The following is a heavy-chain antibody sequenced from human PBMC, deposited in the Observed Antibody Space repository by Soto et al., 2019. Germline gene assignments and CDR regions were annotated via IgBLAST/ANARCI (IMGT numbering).Heavy chain of an antibody. CDR1: GGSISSYY. CDR2: IYYSGST. J-gene: IGHJ5*02. D-gene: IGHD3-16*01. CDR3: ARDRQGGGAATNWFDP. V-gene: IGHV4-59*01. Sequence: SETLSLTCTVSGGSISSYYWSWIRQHPGKGLEWIGYIYYSGSTNYNPSLKSRVTISVDTSKNQFSLKLSSVTAADTAVYYCARDRQGGGAATNWFDPWGQGTLVTVSS.